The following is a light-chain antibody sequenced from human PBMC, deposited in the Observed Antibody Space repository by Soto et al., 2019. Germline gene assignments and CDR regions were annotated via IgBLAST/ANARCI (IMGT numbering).Light chain of an antibody. J-gene: IGKJ1*01. CDR3: QQYNSYSRA. V-gene: IGKV1-5*01. CDR1: QSISSW. Sequence: DIQMTQSPSTLSASVGDRVTITCRAGQSISSWLAWYQQKPGKAPNLLVYDASSLESGVPSRFSGSGSGTEFTLTISSLQPDDFATYYCQQYNSYSRAFGQGTKV. CDR2: DAS.